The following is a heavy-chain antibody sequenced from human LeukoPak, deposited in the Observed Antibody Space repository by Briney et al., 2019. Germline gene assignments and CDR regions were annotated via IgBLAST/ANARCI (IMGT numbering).Heavy chain of an antibody. D-gene: IGHD2-2*02. Sequence: SETLSLTCAVYGGSFSGYYWSWIRQPPGKGLEWIGEINHSGSTNYTPSLKSRVTISVDTSKNQFPLKLSSVTAADTAVFYCARVRRAAPRYFFPAAIGLLGWFDPWGQGTLVTVSS. CDR3: ARVRRAAPRYFFPAAIGLLGWFDP. V-gene: IGHV4-34*01. CDR2: INHSGST. CDR1: GGSFSGYY. J-gene: IGHJ5*02.